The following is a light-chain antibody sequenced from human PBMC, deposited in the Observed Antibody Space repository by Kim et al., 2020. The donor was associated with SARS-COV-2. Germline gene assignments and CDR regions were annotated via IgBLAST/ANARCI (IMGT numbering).Light chain of an antibody. CDR1: QTVTSN. CDR2: GAS. J-gene: IGKJ4*01. CDR3: QQYKNWPLT. V-gene: IGKV3D-15*01. Sequence: EIVMTQSPATLYVSPGERATLSCRASQTVTSNLAWYQQKPGQAPRLLIFGASTGATGVPARFTGSGSGTEFTLTISSLQSEDFAVYYCQQYKNWPLTFGGGTKVDIK.